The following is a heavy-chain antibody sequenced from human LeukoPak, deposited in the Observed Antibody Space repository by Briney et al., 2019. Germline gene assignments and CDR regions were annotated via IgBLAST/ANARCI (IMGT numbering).Heavy chain of an antibody. CDR2: ICSSGSTI. D-gene: IGHD2-2*01. Sequence: GGSLRLSCAASGFTFSSYEMNWVRQAPGKGLEWVSYICSSGSTIYYADSVKGRFTISRDNAKNSLYLQMNSLRAEDTAVYYCARFVVVPAARRGWFDPWGQGTLVTVSS. CDR1: GFTFSSYE. CDR3: ARFVVVPAARRGWFDP. J-gene: IGHJ5*02. V-gene: IGHV3-48*03.